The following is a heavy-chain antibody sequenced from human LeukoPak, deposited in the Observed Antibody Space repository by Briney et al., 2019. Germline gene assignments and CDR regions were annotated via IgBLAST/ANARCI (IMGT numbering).Heavy chain of an antibody. CDR1: GFTFSSYE. D-gene: IGHD3-9*01. Sequence: GGSLRLSCAASGFTFSSYEMNWVRQAPGKGLEWVSSISSSSSYIYYADSVKGRFTISRDNAKNSLYLQMNSLRAEDTAVYYCAREEADILTGYYYFDYWGQGTLVTASS. CDR3: AREEADILTGYYYFDY. V-gene: IGHV3-21*01. CDR2: ISSSSSYI. J-gene: IGHJ4*02.